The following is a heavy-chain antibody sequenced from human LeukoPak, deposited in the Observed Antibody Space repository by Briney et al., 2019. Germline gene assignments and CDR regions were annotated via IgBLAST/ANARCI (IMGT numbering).Heavy chain of an antibody. D-gene: IGHD5-24*01. Sequence: PGGSLRLSCAGSGFTFSGHWMFWVRQAPGKGLVWVSSTNSDGSSTGYTDSVKGRFTVSRDNAKNTLYLQMNSLRAVDTAVYYCARARWYSSDYWGQGTLVTVSS. V-gene: IGHV3-74*01. CDR2: TNSDGSST. CDR1: GFTFSGHW. CDR3: ARARWYSSDY. J-gene: IGHJ4*02.